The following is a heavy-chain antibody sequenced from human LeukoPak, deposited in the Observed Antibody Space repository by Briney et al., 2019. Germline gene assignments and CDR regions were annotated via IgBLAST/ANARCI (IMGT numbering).Heavy chain of an antibody. CDR3: ARPGSSGWYDAFDI. D-gene: IGHD6-19*01. J-gene: IGHJ3*02. CDR2: IYYSGST. V-gene: IGHV4-59*01. Sequence: SETLSLTCTASGGSISSYYWSWIRQPPGKGLEWIGHIYYSGSTNYNPSLKSRVTISVDTSKNQFSLKLSSVTAADTAVYYCARPGSSGWYDAFDIWGQGTMATVSS. CDR1: GGSISSYY.